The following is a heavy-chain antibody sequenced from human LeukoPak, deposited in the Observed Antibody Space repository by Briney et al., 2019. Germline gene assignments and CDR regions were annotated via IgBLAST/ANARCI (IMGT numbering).Heavy chain of an antibody. CDR2: IYTSGST. CDR1: GGSISSGSYY. V-gene: IGHV4-61*02. J-gene: IGHJ4*02. CDR3: ARAGIAVAGTLYYFDY. D-gene: IGHD6-19*01. Sequence: SETLSLTCTVSGGSISSGSYYWSWIRQPAGKGLEWIGRIYTSGSTNYNPSLKSRVTISVDTSKNQFSLKLSSVTAADTAVYYCARAGIAVAGTLYYFDYWGQGTLVTVSS.